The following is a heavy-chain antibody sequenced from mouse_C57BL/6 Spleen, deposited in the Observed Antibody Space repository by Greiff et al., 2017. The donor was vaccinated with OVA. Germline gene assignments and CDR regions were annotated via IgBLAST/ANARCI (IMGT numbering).Heavy chain of an antibody. CDR2: IWSDGST. D-gene: IGHD1-1*01. CDR3: ARHAITVRPYAMDY. Sequence: QVQLQQSGPGLVAPSQSLSITCTVSGFSLTSYGVHWVRQPPGKGLEWLVVIWSDGSTTYNSALKSRLSISKDNSKSQVFLKMKSLQPDDTAIYYCARHAITVRPYAMDYWGPGTSVTVSS. V-gene: IGHV2-6-1*01. CDR1: GFSLTSYG. J-gene: IGHJ4*01.